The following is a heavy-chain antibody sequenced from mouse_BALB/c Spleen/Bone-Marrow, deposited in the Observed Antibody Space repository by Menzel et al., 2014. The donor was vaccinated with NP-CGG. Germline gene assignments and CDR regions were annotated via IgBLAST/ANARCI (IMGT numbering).Heavy chain of an antibody. V-gene: IGHV7-3*02. CDR2: IRNKANGYTT. J-gene: IGHJ2*01. CDR3: ARLGRGYFDY. Sequence: EVKLEESGGGLVQPGGSLRLSCAPSGFTFTNYYMNWVRQPPGKALEWLGFIRNKANGYTTEYSASVKGRFTISRDNSQSILYLQMNILRAEDSATYYCARLGRGYFDYWGQGTTLTVSS. D-gene: IGHD4-1*01. CDR1: GFTFTNYY.